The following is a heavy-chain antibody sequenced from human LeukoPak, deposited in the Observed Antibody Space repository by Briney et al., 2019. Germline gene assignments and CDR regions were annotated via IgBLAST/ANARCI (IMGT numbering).Heavy chain of an antibody. CDR3: ARGRYMDV. Sequence: GASVKVSCKTSGYIFIDYEISWVRQAPVQGLEGMGWMNPKSGDTGYEQKFQGRITITRHSSISTVYMELSSLRSEDTALYYCARGRYMDVWGKGTTVTVSS. CDR2: MNPKSGDT. J-gene: IGHJ6*03. CDR1: GYIFIDYE. V-gene: IGHV1-8*02.